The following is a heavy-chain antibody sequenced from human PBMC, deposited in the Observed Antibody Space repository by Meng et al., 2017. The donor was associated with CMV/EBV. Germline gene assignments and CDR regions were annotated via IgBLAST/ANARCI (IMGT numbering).Heavy chain of an antibody. V-gene: IGHV3-73*01. J-gene: IGHJ6*02. CDR1: GFTFSGYA. Sequence: GGSLRLSCAASGFTFSGYAMHWVRQASGKGLEWVGRIRSKANSNATAYAASVKGRFTISRDDSKNTAYLQMNSLKTEDTAVYYCTSQVDSSSWYYYYYGMDVWGQGTTVTVSS. D-gene: IGHD6-6*01. CDR2: IRSKANSNAT. CDR3: TSQVDSSSWYYYYYGMDV.